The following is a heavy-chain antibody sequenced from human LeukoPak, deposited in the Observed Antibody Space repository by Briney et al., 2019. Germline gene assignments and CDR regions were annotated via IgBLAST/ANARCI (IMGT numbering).Heavy chain of an antibody. D-gene: IGHD3-22*01. V-gene: IGHV4-39*01. CDR2: IYYSGST. Sequence: SETLSLTCTVSGGSISSSSYYWGWIRQPPGKGLEWIGSIYYSGSTYYNPSLKSRITISVDTSKNQFSLTLSSVTAADTAVYYCARPETETYYYDSSGPQGYAFDIWGQGTMVTVSS. CDR3: ARPETETYYYDSSGPQGYAFDI. J-gene: IGHJ3*02. CDR1: GGSISSSSYY.